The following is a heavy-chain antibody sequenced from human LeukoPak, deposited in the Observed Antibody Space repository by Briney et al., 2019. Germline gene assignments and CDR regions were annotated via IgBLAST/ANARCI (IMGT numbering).Heavy chain of an antibody. V-gene: IGHV1-69*13. D-gene: IGHD1-26*01. J-gene: IGHJ4*02. CDR1: GGTFSSYA. CDR3: AIGEVGAKIIYYFDY. Sequence: TVKVSCKASGGTFSSYAISWVRQAPGQGLEWMGGIIPIFGTANYAQKFQGRVTITADESTSTAYMELSSLRSEDTAVYYCAIGEVGAKIIYYFDYWGQGTLVTVSS. CDR2: IIPIFGTA.